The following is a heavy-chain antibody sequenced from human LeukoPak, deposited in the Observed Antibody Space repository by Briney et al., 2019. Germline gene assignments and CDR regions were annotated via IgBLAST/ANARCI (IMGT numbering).Heavy chain of an antibody. Sequence: GGSLRLSCAASGFTFSNYEMNWVRQALGEGREWVSYINERGTTMCYAKSVRGRFTLSRDNAKNSLYLQVNSLRAEDTAVYYCARELTHWGGDCHDYWGQGTLVTVSS. CDR2: INERGTTM. V-gene: IGHV3-48*03. D-gene: IGHD2-21*02. CDR1: GFTFSNYE. J-gene: IGHJ4*02. CDR3: ARELTHWGGDCHDY.